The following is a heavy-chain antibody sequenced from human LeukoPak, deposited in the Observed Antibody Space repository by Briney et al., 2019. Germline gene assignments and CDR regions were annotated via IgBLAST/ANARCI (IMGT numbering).Heavy chain of an antibody. CDR1: GDSVSSNSAA. CDR2: RYYRSTWYN. J-gene: IGHJ4*02. V-gene: IGHV6-1*01. CDR3: ARVVGARPHFDY. D-gene: IGHD1-26*01. Sequence: SQTLSLTCAISGDSVSSNSAAWNWIRQSPSKGLYSLGRRYYRSTWYNDYAVSVKSRITINPDTSKNQFSLQLTSVTPEDTAVYYCARVVGARPHFDYWGQGTLVTVSS.